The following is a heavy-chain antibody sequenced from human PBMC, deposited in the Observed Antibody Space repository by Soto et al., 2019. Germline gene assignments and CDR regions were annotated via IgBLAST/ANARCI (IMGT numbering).Heavy chain of an antibody. CDR3: ARDPSYYGMDV. Sequence: QVQLVQSGAEEKKPGASVKVSCKASGYTFTSYAMHWVRQAPGQRLEWMGWINAGNGNTKYSQKFQGRVTITRDTSASXAYXELSSLRSEDTAVYYCARDPSYYGMDVWGQGTTVTVSS. J-gene: IGHJ6*02. CDR1: GYTFTSYA. CDR2: INAGNGNT. V-gene: IGHV1-3*05.